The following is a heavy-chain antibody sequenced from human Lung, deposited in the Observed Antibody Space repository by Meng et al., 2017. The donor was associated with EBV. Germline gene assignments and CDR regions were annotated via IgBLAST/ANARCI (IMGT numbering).Heavy chain of an antibody. Sequence: EVQLVESGGGLVTPGGSLRLSCAASGFTFSSYSMNWVRQAPGKGLEWVSFISSSSSYIYYADSVRGRFTISRDNAKDSLYLQMNSLRAEDTAVYYCEAAIAVAQDYFDYWGQGTLVTVAS. CDR1: GFTFSSYS. V-gene: IGHV3-21*01. D-gene: IGHD6-19*01. J-gene: IGHJ4*02. CDR2: ISSSSSYI. CDR3: EAAIAVAQDYFDY.